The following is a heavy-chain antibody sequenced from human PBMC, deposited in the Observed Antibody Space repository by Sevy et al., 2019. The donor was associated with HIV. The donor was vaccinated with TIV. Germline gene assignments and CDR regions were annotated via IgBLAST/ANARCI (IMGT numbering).Heavy chain of an antibody. V-gene: IGHV3-30-3*01. Sequence: GGSLRLSCAVSGFTFSSYAMHWVRQAPGKGLEWVAVISYDGTNKYYADSVKGRFTIARANSKNTLYLQMNSLSAEDTAVYHCARDRLVRADFDYWGQGTLVTVSS. CDR3: ARDRLVRADFDY. CDR2: ISYDGTNK. J-gene: IGHJ4*02. D-gene: IGHD3-10*01. CDR1: GFTFSSYA.